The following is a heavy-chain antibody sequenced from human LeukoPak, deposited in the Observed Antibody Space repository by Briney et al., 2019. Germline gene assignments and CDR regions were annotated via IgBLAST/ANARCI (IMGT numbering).Heavy chain of an antibody. CDR3: AREAVAGRAPDY. CDR1: GFTFDDYA. CDR2: ISWNSGSI. J-gene: IGHJ4*02. V-gene: IGHV3-9*01. D-gene: IGHD6-19*01. Sequence: GGSLRLSCAASGFTFDDYAMHWVRQAPGKGLEWVSGISWNSGSIGYADSVKGRFTISRDNAKNSLYLQMNSLRAEDTAVYYCAREAVAGRAPDYRGQGTLVTVSS.